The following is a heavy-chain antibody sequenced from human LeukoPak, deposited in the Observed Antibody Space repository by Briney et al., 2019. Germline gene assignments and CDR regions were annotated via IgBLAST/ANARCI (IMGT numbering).Heavy chain of an antibody. CDR3: TGPSRICGRYCSSNS. CDR1: GHTFSVDH. J-gene: IGHJ4*02. D-gene: IGHD2-15*01. Sequence: GGSLRLSCVPSGHTFSVDHMSWIRQAPGKGLEWGSYISSSSDYTNYADSVKGRFTISRDNAKKSLYLQMDSVRADTAAGYYGTGPSRICGRYCSSNSWGQGTLVTVSS. CDR2: ISSSSDYT. V-gene: IGHV3-11*06.